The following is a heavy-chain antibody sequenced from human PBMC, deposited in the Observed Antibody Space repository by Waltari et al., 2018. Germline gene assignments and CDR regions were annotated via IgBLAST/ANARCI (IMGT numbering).Heavy chain of an antibody. D-gene: IGHD7-27*01. CDR2: VNPNSGGT. CDR1: GYTFIDYY. J-gene: IGHJ3*01. V-gene: IGHV1-2*02. CDR3: ARARAWGPKAFDV. Sequence: QVQLVQSEADVRRPGASVQVSWRASGYTFIDYYVHWVRQAPGQGLEWVGWVNPNSGGTVYVRKFDGGVTCTTDTSVNTAYMEVARLKSDDTAIYFCARARAWGPKAFDVWGQGTRLTVSS.